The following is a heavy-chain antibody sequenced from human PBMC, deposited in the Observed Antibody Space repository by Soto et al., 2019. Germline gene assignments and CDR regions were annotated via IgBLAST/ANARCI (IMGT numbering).Heavy chain of an antibody. V-gene: IGHV1-46*01. CDR2: INPTGGST. D-gene: IGHD5-18*01. CDR1: GYSFTSYY. J-gene: IGHJ4*02. Sequence: ASVKVSCKASGYSFTSYYLHWVRQAPGQGLEWMGIINPTGGSTRYPQKFQGRLTMTMDTSISTAYMELSSLRSEDTAVYYCASGYSYGFDYWGQGTLVTVSS. CDR3: ASGYSYGFDY.